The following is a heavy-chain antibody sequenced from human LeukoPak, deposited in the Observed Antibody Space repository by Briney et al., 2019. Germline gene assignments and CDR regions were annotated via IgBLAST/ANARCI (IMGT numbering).Heavy chain of an antibody. D-gene: IGHD2-15*01. J-gene: IGHJ1*01. CDR3: AKDARYCSGGSCDAEYFQH. CDR2: IYSGGST. Sequence: GGSLRLSCAASGFTVSSNYMSWVRQAPGKGLEWVSVIYSGGSTYYADSVKGRFTISRDNSKNTLYLQMNSLRAEDTAVYYCAKDARYCSGGSCDAEYFQHWGQGTLVTVSS. V-gene: IGHV3-53*05. CDR1: GFTVSSNY.